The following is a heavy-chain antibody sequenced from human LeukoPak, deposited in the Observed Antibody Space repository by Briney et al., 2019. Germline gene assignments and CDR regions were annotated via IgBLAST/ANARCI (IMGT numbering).Heavy chain of an antibody. CDR3: AREVGATADGAFDI. Sequence: SETLSLTCTVPGGSISSYYWSWIRQPPGKGLEWIGYIYYSGSTNYNPSLKSRVTISVDTPKNQFSLKPSSVTAADTAVYYCAREVGATADGAFDIWGQGTMVTVSS. CDR2: IYYSGST. CDR1: GGSISSYY. V-gene: IGHV4-59*01. J-gene: IGHJ3*02. D-gene: IGHD1-26*01.